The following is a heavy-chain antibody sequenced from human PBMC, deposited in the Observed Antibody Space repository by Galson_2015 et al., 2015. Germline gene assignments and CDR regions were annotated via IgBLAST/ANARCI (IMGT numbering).Heavy chain of an antibody. CDR1: GFTFSSYW. CDR2: IKQDGSEK. D-gene: IGHD6-13*01. J-gene: IGHJ6*02. V-gene: IGHV3-7*01. Sequence: SLRLSCAASGFTFSSYWMSWVRQAPGKGLEWVANIKQDGSEKYYVDSVKGRFTISRDNAKNSLYLQMNSLRAEDTAVYYCVRGSWYFSGKWTEHGMNVWGQGTTVTVSS. CDR3: VRGSWYFSGKWTEHGMNV.